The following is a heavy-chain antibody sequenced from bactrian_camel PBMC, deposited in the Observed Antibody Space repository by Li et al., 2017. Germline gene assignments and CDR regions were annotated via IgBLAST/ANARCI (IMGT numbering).Heavy chain of an antibody. Sequence: HVQLVESGGGSVQAGGSLRLSCAASGDVNSTDCMGWFRQAPGKEREGVATFYEGGFTHYAESVKGRFTISRDNAKNTLYLQMNSLKPEDTAMYYCAAKATWRYCSGSWGPAEWGYWGQGTQVTVS. CDR3: AAKATWRYCSGSWGPAEWGY. D-gene: IGHD3*01. V-gene: IGHV3S53*01. J-gene: IGHJ6*01. CDR1: GDVNSTDC. CDR2: FYEGGFT.